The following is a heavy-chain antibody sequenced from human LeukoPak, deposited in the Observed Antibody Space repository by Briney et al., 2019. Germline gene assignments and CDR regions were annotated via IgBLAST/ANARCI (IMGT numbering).Heavy chain of an antibody. D-gene: IGHD6-6*01. J-gene: IGHJ4*02. CDR3: ARDPSSIADEGDY. CDR1: GYTFTGYY. Sequence: ASVKVSCKASGYTFTGYYMHWVRQAPGQGLEWMGWINPNSGATNYAQKFQGRVTMTRDTSISTAYMELSRLRSDDTAVYYCARDPSSIADEGDYWGQGTLVTVSS. CDR2: INPNSGAT. V-gene: IGHV1-2*02.